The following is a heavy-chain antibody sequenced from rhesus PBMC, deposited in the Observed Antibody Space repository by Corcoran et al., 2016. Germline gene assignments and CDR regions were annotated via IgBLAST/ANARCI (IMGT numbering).Heavy chain of an antibody. V-gene: IGHV4-127*01. D-gene: IGHD5-42*01. CDR1: GYSISSGYD. CDR2: IFGSSGRP. Sequence: QVQLQESGPGVVKPSETLSLTCAVSGYSISSGYDWSWIRQPPGKGLEWIGYIFGSSGRPNSNPSLKNRVTISKDTSKNQFSLKLSSVTAADTAVYYCARGDGFDYWGQGVLVTVSS. J-gene: IGHJ4*01. CDR3: ARGDGFDY.